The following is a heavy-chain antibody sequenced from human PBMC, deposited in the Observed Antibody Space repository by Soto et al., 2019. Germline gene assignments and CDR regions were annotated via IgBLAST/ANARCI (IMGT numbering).Heavy chain of an antibody. V-gene: IGHV4-31*03. D-gene: IGHD6-13*01. Sequence: PSETLSLTCTVSGGSISSGGYYWSWIRQHPGKGLEWIGYIYYSGSTYYNPSLKSRVTISVDTSKNQFSLKLSSVTAADTAVYYCAVEKIAAAGRYYYYYGMDVWGQGTTVTVSS. CDR3: AVEKIAAAGRYYYYYGMDV. J-gene: IGHJ6*02. CDR1: GGSISSGGYY. CDR2: IYYSGST.